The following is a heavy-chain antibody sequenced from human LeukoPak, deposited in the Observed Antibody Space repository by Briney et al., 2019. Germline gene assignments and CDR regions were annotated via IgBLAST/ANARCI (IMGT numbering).Heavy chain of an antibody. D-gene: IGHD1-26*01. Sequence: GGSLRLSCAASGFTFSSYWMSWVRQAPGKGLEWVANIKQDGSEKYYVDSVKGRFTISRDNAKNSLYLQMNSLRAEDTAVYYCARDRLGGYYYYGRDVWGQGTTATVAS. J-gene: IGHJ6*02. V-gene: IGHV3-7*01. CDR3: ARDRLGGYYYYGRDV. CDR2: IKQDGSEK. CDR1: GFTFSSYW.